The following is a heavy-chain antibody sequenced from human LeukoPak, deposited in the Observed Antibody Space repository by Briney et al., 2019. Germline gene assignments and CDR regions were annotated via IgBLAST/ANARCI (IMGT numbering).Heavy chain of an antibody. V-gene: IGHV4-59*01. Sequence: PSETLSLTCTVSGGSISSYYWSWLRQPPGKGLEWIGYIYYSGSTNYNPSLKSRVTISVDTSKNQFSLKLSSVTAADTAVYYCARGVWSFDPWGQGTLVTVSS. CDR2: IYYSGST. J-gene: IGHJ5*02. CDR1: GGSISSYY. D-gene: IGHD3-16*01. CDR3: ARGVWSFDP.